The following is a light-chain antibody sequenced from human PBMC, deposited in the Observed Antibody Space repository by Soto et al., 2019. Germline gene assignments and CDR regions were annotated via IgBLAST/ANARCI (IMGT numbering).Light chain of an antibody. V-gene: IGLV2-14*01. Sequence: QSALTQPASVSGFPGQSITISCTGTSSDVGDYNYVSWYQQHPGKAPKLMIYEVSDRPSGVSSRFSGSKSGKTASLTISGLQAEDEADYYCSSYTSSSTLVFGTGTKVTVL. CDR2: EVS. CDR1: SSDVGDYNY. J-gene: IGLJ1*01. CDR3: SSYTSSSTLV.